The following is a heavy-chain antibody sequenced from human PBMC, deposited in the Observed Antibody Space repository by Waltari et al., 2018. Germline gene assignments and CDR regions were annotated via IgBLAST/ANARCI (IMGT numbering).Heavy chain of an antibody. CDR1: GYTFTGYY. Sequence: QVQLVQSGAEVKKPGASVKVSCKASGYTFTGYYMHWVRQAPGQGLEWMGWINPNSGGTNSAQKFQGRVTMTRDTSISTAYMELSRLRSDDTAVYYCARVVVDGGYYFDYWGQGTLVTVSS. D-gene: IGHD2-21*01. CDR2: INPNSGGT. CDR3: ARVVVDGGYYFDY. J-gene: IGHJ4*02. V-gene: IGHV1-2*02.